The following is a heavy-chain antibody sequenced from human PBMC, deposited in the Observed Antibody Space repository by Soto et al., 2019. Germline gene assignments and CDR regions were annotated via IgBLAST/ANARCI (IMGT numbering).Heavy chain of an antibody. J-gene: IGHJ5*02. D-gene: IGHD3-10*01. Sequence: GASVKVSCKASGGTFSSYAISWVRQAPGQGLEWMGGIIPIFGTVNYAQKFQGRVTITADESTSTAYMELSSLRSEDTAVYYCARVDITMVRGVIITDNWFDPWGQGTLVTVSS. CDR1: GGTFSSYA. CDR3: ARVDITMVRGVIITDNWFDP. V-gene: IGHV1-69*13. CDR2: IIPIFGTV.